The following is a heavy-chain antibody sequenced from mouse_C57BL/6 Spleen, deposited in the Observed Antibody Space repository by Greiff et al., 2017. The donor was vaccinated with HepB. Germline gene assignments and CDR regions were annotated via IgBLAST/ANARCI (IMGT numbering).Heavy chain of an antibody. Sequence: EVKLMESGGGLVKPGGSLKLSCAASGFTFSAYGMHWVRQAPEKGLEWVAYISSGSSTIYYADTVKGRFTISRDKAKNTLFLQMTSLRSEDTAMYYCAGGGEGFAYWGQGTLVTVSA. J-gene: IGHJ3*01. CDR2: ISSGSSTI. CDR1: GFTFSAYG. V-gene: IGHV5-17*01. CDR3: AGGGEGFAY.